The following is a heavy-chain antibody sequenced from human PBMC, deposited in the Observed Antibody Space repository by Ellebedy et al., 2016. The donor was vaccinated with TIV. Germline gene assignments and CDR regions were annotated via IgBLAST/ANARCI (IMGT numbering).Heavy chain of an antibody. CDR3: ARYYSSSSFNY. Sequence: MPSETLSLTCTVTGGSMSRGGYYWSWLRQFPGKGLEWIGYINYSGNTYYSPSLKSRVTMSVDTSKNQFYLNLSPVAAADTAVYYCARYYSSSSFNYWGQGTLVTVSS. CDR1: GGSMSRGGYY. D-gene: IGHD6-6*01. CDR2: INYSGNT. V-gene: IGHV4-31*03. J-gene: IGHJ4*02.